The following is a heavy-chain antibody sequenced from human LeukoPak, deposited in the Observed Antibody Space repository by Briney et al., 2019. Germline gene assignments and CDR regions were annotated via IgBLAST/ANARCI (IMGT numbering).Heavy chain of an antibody. CDR2: ISGSSVTT. CDR3: AKGKGNPYYFDY. CDR1: GFTFSINA. V-gene: IGHV3-23*01. J-gene: IGHJ4*02. D-gene: IGHD4-23*01. Sequence: EGSLRLSCAASGFTFSINAMSWVRQAPGQGLEWVSAISGSSVTTYYADSVKGRFTVSRDNSKNTLYLQLNSLRAEDTAVYFCAKGKGNPYYFDYWGQGALVTVSS.